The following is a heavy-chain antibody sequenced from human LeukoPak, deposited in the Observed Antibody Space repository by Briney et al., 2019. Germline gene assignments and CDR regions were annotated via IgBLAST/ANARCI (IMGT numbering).Heavy chain of an antibody. CDR2: INHSGST. Sequence: SETLSLTCAVYGGSFSGYCWSWIRQPPGKGLEWIGEINHSGSTNYNPSLKSRVTISVDTSKNQFSLKLSSVTAADTAVYYCARVAPPRFLEWLLYFDYWGQGTLVTVSS. J-gene: IGHJ4*02. V-gene: IGHV4-34*01. CDR3: ARVAPPRFLEWLLYFDY. D-gene: IGHD3-3*01. CDR1: GGSFSGYC.